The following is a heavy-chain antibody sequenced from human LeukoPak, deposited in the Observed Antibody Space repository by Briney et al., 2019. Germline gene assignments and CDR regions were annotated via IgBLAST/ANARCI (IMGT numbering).Heavy chain of an antibody. D-gene: IGHD3-9*01. CDR2: VKPGGTEK. V-gene: IGHV3-7*05. CDR3: AKFYDILTGYFDY. CDR1: GFTFSNYW. J-gene: IGHJ4*02. Sequence: TGGSLRLSCAASGFTFSNYWMNWVRQAPGKGLEWVANVKPGGTEKYYVDSVKGRFTISRDNAKSSLYLQMNSLRAEDTAVYYCAKFYDILTGYFDYWGQGTLVTVSS.